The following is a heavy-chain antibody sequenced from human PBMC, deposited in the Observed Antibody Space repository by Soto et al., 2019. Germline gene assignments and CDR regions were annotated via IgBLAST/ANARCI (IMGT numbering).Heavy chain of an antibody. CDR3: ERLAGYCSTNGCHGDYAMDV. J-gene: IGHJ6*02. Sequence: PSETQSLTCSVSGGSINSRSYSWGWIRQPPGKGLEWIGTFHNNENPNYNPSLKSRVTISVDTSKNQFSLRLTSVTAADTAAYYCERLAGYCSTNGCHGDYAMDVWGQGTTVTVSS. V-gene: IGHV4-39*01. CDR1: GGSINSRSYS. D-gene: IGHD2-2*01. CDR2: FHNNENP.